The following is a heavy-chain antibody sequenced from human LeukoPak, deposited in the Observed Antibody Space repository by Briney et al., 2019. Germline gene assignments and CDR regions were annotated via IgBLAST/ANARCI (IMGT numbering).Heavy chain of an antibody. CDR2: ITSDGSST. J-gene: IGHJ3*02. Sequence: GGSLRLSCAASGFTFGSYWMHWVRQAPGKGLVWVSRITSDGSSTSYADSVKGRFTISRDNAKNTLYLQMNSLRAEDTAVYYCARDGGDDAFDIWGQGTMVTVSS. CDR3: ARDGGDDAFDI. D-gene: IGHD3-10*01. CDR1: GFTFGSYW. V-gene: IGHV3-74*01.